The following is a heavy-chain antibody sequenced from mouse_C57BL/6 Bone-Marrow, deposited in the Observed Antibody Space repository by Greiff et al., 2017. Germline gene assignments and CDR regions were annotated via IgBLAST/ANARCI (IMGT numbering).Heavy chain of an antibody. CDR3: ARFYSNPWFAY. D-gene: IGHD2-5*01. CDR1: GYTFTSYW. V-gene: IGHV1-59*01. Sequence: QVQLQQPGAELVRPGTSVKLSCKASGYTFTSYWMHLVKQRPGQGLEWIGVIDPSDSYTNYNQKFKGKATLTVDTSSSTAYMQLSSLTSGDSAVYYCARFYSNPWFAYWGQGTLVTVSA. CDR2: IDPSDSYT. J-gene: IGHJ3*01.